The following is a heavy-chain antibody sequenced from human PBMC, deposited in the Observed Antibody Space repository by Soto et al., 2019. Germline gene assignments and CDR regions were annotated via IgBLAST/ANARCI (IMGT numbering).Heavy chain of an antibody. CDR1: GYTCTSYA. CDR3: ARVITMVRGVITAPDY. CDR2: INAGNGNT. J-gene: IGHJ4*02. Sequence: ASVKVSCKASGYTCTSYAMHWVRQAPGQRLEWMGWINAGNGNTKYSQKFQGRVTITRDTSASTAYMELSSLRSEDTAVYYCARVITMVRGVITAPDYWGQGTLVTVSS. V-gene: IGHV1-3*01. D-gene: IGHD3-10*01.